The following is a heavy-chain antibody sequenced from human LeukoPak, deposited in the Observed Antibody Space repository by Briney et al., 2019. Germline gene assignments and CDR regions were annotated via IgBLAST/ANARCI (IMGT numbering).Heavy chain of an antibody. V-gene: IGHV4-31*03. CDR2: IYYSGGA. Sequence: SETLSLTCTVSGGSITSGGYYFSWVRQYPGKGLEWIGYIYYSGGAYYNPSLESRVSMSADTSKKQFSLRLTSVTAADTAIYFCARGGGVGCSGGSCFLDYWGPGTLVTVSS. J-gene: IGHJ4*02. CDR1: GGSITSGGYY. D-gene: IGHD2-15*01. CDR3: ARGGGVGCSGGSCFLDY.